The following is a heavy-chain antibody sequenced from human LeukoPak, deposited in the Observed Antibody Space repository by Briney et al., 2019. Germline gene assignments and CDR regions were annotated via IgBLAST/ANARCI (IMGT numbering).Heavy chain of an antibody. J-gene: IGHJ2*01. CDR3: ARALGYFDL. CDR2: ISYDGSNK. Sequence: GGSLRLSCAASGFTFSSYVMHWVRQAPGKGLEWVAVISYDGSNKYYADSVKGRFTISRDNSKNTLYLQMNSLRAEDTAVYYCARALGYFDLWGRGTLVTISS. CDR1: GFTFSSYV. V-gene: IGHV3-30-3*01.